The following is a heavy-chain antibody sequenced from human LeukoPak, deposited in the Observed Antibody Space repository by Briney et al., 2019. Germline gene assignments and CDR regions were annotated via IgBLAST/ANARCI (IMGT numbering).Heavy chain of an antibody. CDR2: INHSGST. J-gene: IGHJ5*02. D-gene: IGHD2-15*01. CDR1: GGSFSGYY. CDR3: ARGGLRRAYNWFDP. V-gene: IGHV4-34*01. Sequence: SETLSLTCAVYGGSFSGYYWSWIRQPPGKGLEWIGEINHSGSTNYNPSLKSRVTISVDTSKNQFSLKLSSVTAADAAVYYCARGGLRRAYNWFDPWGQGTLVTASS.